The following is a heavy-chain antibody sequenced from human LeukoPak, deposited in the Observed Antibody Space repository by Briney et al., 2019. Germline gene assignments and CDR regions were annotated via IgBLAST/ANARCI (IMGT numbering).Heavy chain of an antibody. CDR3: ANPAGLRLYYFDY. V-gene: IGHV3-30*02. J-gene: IGHJ4*02. CDR1: GFTFSSYS. CDR2: IRYDGSNK. D-gene: IGHD5-12*01. Sequence: PGGSLRLSCAASGFTFSSYSMNWVRQAPGKGLEWVAFIRYDGSNKYYADSVKGRFTISRDNSKNTLYLQMNSLRAEDTAVYYCANPAGLRLYYFDYWGQGTLVTVSS.